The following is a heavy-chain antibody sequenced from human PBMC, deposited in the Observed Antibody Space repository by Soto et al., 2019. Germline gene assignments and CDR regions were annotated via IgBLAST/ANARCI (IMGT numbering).Heavy chain of an antibody. Sequence: QLHLQESGPGLVKSSETLSLTCTVSGGSISSSSCYWGWIRLPPGKGLEWIGNIYYNGNTYYNPSLKSGVTISVDTSKSQFSLKLSSVTAAYTAVYYCARLRIYCSGGTCYYYFDYWGQGTLVTVSS. D-gene: IGHD2-15*01. V-gene: IGHV4-39*01. CDR3: ARLRIYCSGGTCYYYFDY. CDR1: GGSISSSSCY. CDR2: IYYNGNT. J-gene: IGHJ4*02.